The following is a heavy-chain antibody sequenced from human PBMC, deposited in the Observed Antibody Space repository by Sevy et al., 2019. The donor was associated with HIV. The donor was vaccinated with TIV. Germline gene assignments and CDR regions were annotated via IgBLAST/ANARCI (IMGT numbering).Heavy chain of an antibody. Sequence: GGSLRLSCAASGFTFSSYWMTWVRQAPGKGLEWVAYIKQDGSAESLLDSVKGRFTISRDNAKNSLYLQMTSLRAEGTAVYYCARSGMQLWFDYFDYWGQGTLVTVSS. CDR1: GFTFSSYW. D-gene: IGHD5-18*01. J-gene: IGHJ4*02. CDR2: IKQDGSAE. CDR3: ARSGMQLWFDYFDY. V-gene: IGHV3-7*01.